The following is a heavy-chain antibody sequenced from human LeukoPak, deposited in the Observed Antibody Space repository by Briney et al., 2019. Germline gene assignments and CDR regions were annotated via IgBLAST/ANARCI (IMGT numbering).Heavy chain of an antibody. CDR1: GGSISSSSYY. D-gene: IGHD3-22*01. CDR3: ASHDPVFWYDSSGYPNWFDP. Sequence: PSETLSLTCTVSGGSISSSSYYWGWIRQPPGKGLEWIGSIYYSGSTYYNPSLKSRVTISVDTSKNQFSLKLSSVTAADTAVYYCASHDPVFWYDSSGYPNWFDPWGQGTLVTVSS. CDR2: IYYSGST. J-gene: IGHJ5*02. V-gene: IGHV4-39*01.